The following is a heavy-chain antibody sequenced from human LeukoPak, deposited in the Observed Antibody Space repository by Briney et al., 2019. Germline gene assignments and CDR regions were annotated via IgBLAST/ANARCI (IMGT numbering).Heavy chain of an antibody. V-gene: IGHV1-2*02. D-gene: IGHD2-8*01. J-gene: IGHJ3*02. CDR2: INSYSGVT. Sequence: ASVKVSCKASGYTFTVYYLHWLRQAPGQRPEWMGWINSYSGVTNYAQQFQGRVTLTRDTSTNTAYMDLSRLTSDDTAVYYCARVGLMTPDDAFDIWGQGTMVTVSS. CDR1: GYTFTVYY. CDR3: ARVGLMTPDDAFDI.